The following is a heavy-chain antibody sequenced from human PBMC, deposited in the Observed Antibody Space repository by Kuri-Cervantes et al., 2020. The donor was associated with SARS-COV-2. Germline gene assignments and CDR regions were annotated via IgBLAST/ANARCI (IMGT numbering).Heavy chain of an antibody. CDR2: INSDGSST. CDR1: GFTFSSYW. CDR3: ARAQTYDFWSGYLY. J-gene: IGHJ4*02. Sequence: GGSLRLSCAASGFTFSSYWMHWVRQAPGKGLVWVSRINSDGSSTSYADSVKGRFTISRDNSKNTLYLQMNSLRAEDTAVYYCARAQTYDFWSGYLYWGQGTLVTVSS. D-gene: IGHD3-3*01. V-gene: IGHV3-74*01.